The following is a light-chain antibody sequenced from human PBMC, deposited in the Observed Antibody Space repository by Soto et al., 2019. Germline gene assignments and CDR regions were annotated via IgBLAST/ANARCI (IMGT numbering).Light chain of an antibody. V-gene: IGKV3-11*01. CDR1: QSISSY. CDR3: QLRSNWPPALT. Sequence: EIVLTQSPATLSLSPGERATLSCRASQSISSYLAWYQQKPGQAPRLLIYDASNRATGIPARFSGSGSGTDFPLTISSLEPEDFAVYYCQLRSNWPPALTFGGGTKVEIK. CDR2: DAS. J-gene: IGKJ4*01.